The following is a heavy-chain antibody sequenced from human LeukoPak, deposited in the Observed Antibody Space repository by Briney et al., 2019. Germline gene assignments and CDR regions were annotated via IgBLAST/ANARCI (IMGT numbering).Heavy chain of an antibody. CDR3: AKPAISSRGWYYDY. Sequence: GGSLRLSCAASGFIFSNYWMSWVRQAPGKGLEWVSAINDSGGSTYYADSVKGRFTISRDNSKNTLYLQMNSLRAEDTAVYYCAKPAISSRGWYYDYWGQGTLVTVSS. J-gene: IGHJ4*02. V-gene: IGHV3-23*01. CDR2: INDSGGST. D-gene: IGHD6-19*01. CDR1: GFIFSNYW.